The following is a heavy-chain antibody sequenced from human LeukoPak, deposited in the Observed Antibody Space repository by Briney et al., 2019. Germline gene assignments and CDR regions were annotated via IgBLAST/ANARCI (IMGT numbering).Heavy chain of an antibody. CDR1: GFRFETYW. D-gene: IGHD5-18*01. CDR2: ISGSGGST. J-gene: IGHJ4*02. V-gene: IGHV3-23*01. CDR3: AKQLWLYYYFDY. Sequence: PGGSLRLSCAASGFRFETYWMSWVRQAPGKGLEWVSAISGSGGSTYYADSVKGRFTISRDNSKNTLYLQMNSLRAEDTAVYYCAKQLWLYYYFDYWGQGALVTVSS.